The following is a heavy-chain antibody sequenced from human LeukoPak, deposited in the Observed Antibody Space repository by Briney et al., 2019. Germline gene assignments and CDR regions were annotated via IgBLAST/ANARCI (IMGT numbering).Heavy chain of an antibody. D-gene: IGHD3-3*01. J-gene: IGHJ6*02. Sequence: GGSLRLSCAASGFTFSSYSMNWVRQAPGKGLEWVSSISSSSSYIYYADSVKGRFTIPRDNAKNSLYLQMNSLRAEDTAVYYCARQDILSSITIFGVVIRPTSYYYGMDVWGQGTTVTVSS. CDR3: ARQDILSSITIFGVVIRPTSYYYGMDV. CDR1: GFTFSSYS. CDR2: ISSSSSYI. V-gene: IGHV3-21*01.